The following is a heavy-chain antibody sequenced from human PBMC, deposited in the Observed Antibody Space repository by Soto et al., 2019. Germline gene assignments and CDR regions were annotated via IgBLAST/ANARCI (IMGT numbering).Heavy chain of an antibody. CDR2: TSYRSKWYN. CDR1: GDSVSSNSAA. V-gene: IGHV6-1*01. CDR3: ARGIEWLVRPADAFDI. D-gene: IGHD6-19*01. J-gene: IGHJ3*02. Sequence: QVQLQQSGPGLVKPSQTLSLTCAISGDSVSSNSAAWNWIRQSPSRGLEWLGRTSYRSKWYNDYAVSVKSRITINPDTSKNQFALQLNSVTPEDTAVYYCARGIEWLVRPADAFDIWGQGTMVTVSS.